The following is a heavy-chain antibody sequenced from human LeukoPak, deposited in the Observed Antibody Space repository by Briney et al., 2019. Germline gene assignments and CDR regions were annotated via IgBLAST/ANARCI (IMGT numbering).Heavy chain of an antibody. J-gene: IGHJ6*03. D-gene: IGHD1-1*01. CDR1: GGSFSGYY. V-gene: IGHV4-34*01. CDR3: AREYRTRYYYMDV. Sequence: SETLSLTCAVYGGSFSGYYWSWIRQPPGKGLEWIGEINHSGSTNYNPSLKSRVTISVDTSKNQFSLKLSSVTAADTAVYYCAREYRTRYYYMDVWGKGTTVTVSS. CDR2: INHSGST.